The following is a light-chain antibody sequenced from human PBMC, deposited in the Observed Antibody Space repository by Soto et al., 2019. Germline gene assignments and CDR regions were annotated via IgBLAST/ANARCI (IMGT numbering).Light chain of an antibody. CDR3: QQYNGWPLT. J-gene: IGKJ4*01. CDR2: FAS. Sequence: ERVMTQSPATLSVSPGEKATLSCRASQTVSNNLAWYQQKPGQAPRLLMYFASTRATGIPARFSGSGSGKEFTLTSCSLKSEDFAIYYCQQYNGWPLTFGGVTKVGTK. V-gene: IGKV3D-15*01. CDR1: QTVSNN.